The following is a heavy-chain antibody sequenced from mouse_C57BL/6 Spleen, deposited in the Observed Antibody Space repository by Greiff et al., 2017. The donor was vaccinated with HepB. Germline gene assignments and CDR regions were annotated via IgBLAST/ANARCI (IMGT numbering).Heavy chain of an antibody. J-gene: IGHJ1*03. D-gene: IGHD2-5*01. CDR1: GYTFTSYW. Sequence: VKLQQPGAELVKPGASVKVSCKASGYTFTSYWMHWVKQRPGQGLEWIGRIHPSDSDTNYNQKFKGKATLTVDKSSSTAYMQLSSLTSEDSAVYYCAKAYYSNYVWYFDVWGTGTTVTVSS. CDR2: IHPSDSDT. V-gene: IGHV1-74*01. CDR3: AKAYYSNYVWYFDV.